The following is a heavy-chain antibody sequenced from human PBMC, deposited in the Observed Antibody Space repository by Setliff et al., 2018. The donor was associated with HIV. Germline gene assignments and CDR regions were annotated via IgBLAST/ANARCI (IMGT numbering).Heavy chain of an antibody. CDR1: GDTFTTYD. V-gene: IGHV1-8*02. CDR3: ARDARHSSSSRTHGYYYYYYMDV. D-gene: IGHD6-6*01. Sequence: GASVKVSCKASGDTFTTYDINWVRQATGQGPEWIGWMNTNSGNTGYAQKFQVRVTMTRNTSISTAYMELSSLRSDDTAVYYCARDARHSSSSRTHGYYYYYYMDVWGKGTTVTVSS. CDR2: MNTNSGNT. J-gene: IGHJ6*03.